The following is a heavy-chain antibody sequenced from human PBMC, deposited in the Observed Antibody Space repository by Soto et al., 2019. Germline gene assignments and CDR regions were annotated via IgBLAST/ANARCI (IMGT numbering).Heavy chain of an antibody. CDR2: INHSGST. J-gene: IGHJ4*02. D-gene: IGHD5-18*01. Sequence: PSETLSLTCAVYGGSFSGYYWSWIRQTPGKGLEWIGEINHSGSTNYNPSLKSRVTISVDTSKNQFSLKLSSVTAADTAVYYCARGGGYGAFDYCGQGTLVTVSS. CDR3: ARGGGYGAFDY. CDR1: GGSFSGYY. V-gene: IGHV4-34*01.